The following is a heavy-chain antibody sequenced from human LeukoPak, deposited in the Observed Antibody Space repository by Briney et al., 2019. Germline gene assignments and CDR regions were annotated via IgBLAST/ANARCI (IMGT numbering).Heavy chain of an antibody. D-gene: IGHD3-10*01. CDR2: INSDGSST. V-gene: IGHV3-74*01. Sequence: GGSLRLSCAASGFTFSSYWMHWVRQAPGKGLVWVSRINSDGSSTSYADSVKGRFTISRDNAKNTLYLQMSSLRAEDTAMYFCARVGGRGSIGGDCWGQGTLVTVSS. J-gene: IGHJ4*02. CDR1: GFTFSSYW. CDR3: ARVGGRGSIGGDC.